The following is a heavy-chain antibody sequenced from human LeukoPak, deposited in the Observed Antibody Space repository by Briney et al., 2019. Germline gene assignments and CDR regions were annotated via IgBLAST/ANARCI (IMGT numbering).Heavy chain of an antibody. CDR1: GDSTSNFY. V-gene: IGHV4-59*03. J-gene: IGHJ5*01. CDR3: ALAPNSNWFDF. D-gene: IGHD2-8*01. Sequence: PSETLSLTRTVSGDSTSNFYWNWIRQSPGKGLEWLGNIHYSGSSVYNPSLKSRGTISIDTSRRQFFLKLNSVTAADTAVYFCALAPNSNWFDFWGPGTLVTVSS. CDR2: IHYSGSS.